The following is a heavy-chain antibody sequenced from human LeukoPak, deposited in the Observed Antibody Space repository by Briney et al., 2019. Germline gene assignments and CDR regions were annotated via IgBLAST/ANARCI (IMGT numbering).Heavy chain of an antibody. CDR2: ISAYNGNK. V-gene: IGHV1-18*01. Sequence: AXVKVSCKASGYTFTSYGISWVRQAPGQGVEWMGWISAYNGNKNYAQKLQGRVTMKTDTSTRTDYMEMRRQRDDEKDGDYCARLRISARCCYYFDYWGQGTLVTVSS. CDR1: GYTFTSYG. CDR3: ARLRISARCCYYFDY. J-gene: IGHJ4*02. D-gene: IGHD6-6*01.